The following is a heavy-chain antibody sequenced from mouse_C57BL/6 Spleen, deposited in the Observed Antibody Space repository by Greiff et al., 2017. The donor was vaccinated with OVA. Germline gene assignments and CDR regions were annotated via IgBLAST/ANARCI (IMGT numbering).Heavy chain of an antibody. CDR1: GYTFTDYN. D-gene: IGHD1-1*01. CDR3: ARWNYYGSSYLDY. CDR2: INPNNGGT. V-gene: IGHV1-18*01. Sequence: VQLQQSGPELVKPGASVKIPCKASGYTFTDYNMDWVKQSHGKSLEWIGDINPNNGGTIYNQKFKGKATLTVDKSSSTAYMELRSLTSEDTAVYYCARWNYYGSSYLDYWGQGTTLTVSS. J-gene: IGHJ2*01.